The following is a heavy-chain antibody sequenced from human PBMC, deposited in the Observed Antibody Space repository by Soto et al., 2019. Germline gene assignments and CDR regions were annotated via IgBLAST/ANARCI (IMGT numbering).Heavy chain of an antibody. D-gene: IGHD6-13*01. Sequence: QVQLVESGGGVVQPGRSLRLSCAASGFTFSSYGMHWVRQAPGKGLEWVAVISYDGSNKYYADSVKGRFTISRDNSKNTLYLQMNSLRAEDTAVYYCAKDPVQQQLVRLSYGMDVWGQGTTVTVSS. CDR3: AKDPVQQQLVRLSYGMDV. V-gene: IGHV3-30*18. J-gene: IGHJ6*02. CDR2: ISYDGSNK. CDR1: GFTFSSYG.